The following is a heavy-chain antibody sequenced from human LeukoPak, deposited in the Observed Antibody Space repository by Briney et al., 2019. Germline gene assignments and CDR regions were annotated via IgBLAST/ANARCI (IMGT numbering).Heavy chain of an antibody. Sequence: WVRQPPGKGLEWIGYIYYSGSTYYNPSLKSRVTISVDTSKNQFSLKLSSVTAADTAVYYCARGREYYYDSSGYHDYGMDVWGQGTTVTVSS. D-gene: IGHD3-22*01. CDR2: IYYSGST. V-gene: IGHV4-30-4*08. CDR3: ARGREYYYDSSGYHDYGMDV. J-gene: IGHJ6*02.